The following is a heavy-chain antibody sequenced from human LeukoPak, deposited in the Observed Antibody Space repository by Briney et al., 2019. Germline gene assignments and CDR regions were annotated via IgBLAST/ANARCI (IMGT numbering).Heavy chain of an antibody. Sequence: GGSLRLSCAASGFTFSSYAMHWVRQAPGKGLEWVAVISYDGSNKYYADSVEGRFTISRDNSKNTLYLQMNSLRAEDTAVYYCVCDPIKGPIDSSGYLNGFDYWGQGTLVTVSS. J-gene: IGHJ4*02. D-gene: IGHD3-22*01. CDR2: ISYDGSNK. CDR3: VCDPIKGPIDSSGYLNGFDY. CDR1: GFTFSSYA. V-gene: IGHV3-30-3*01.